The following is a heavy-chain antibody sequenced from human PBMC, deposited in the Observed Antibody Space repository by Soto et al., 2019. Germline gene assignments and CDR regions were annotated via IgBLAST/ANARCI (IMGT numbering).Heavy chain of an antibody. V-gene: IGHV1-3*01. Sequence: GASVKVSCKAPGYTFTSYPMHWVRQAPGQRLEWMGWINAGNGNTKYSQKFQGRVTITRNTSASTAYMKLSSLRSEDTSVYYCARAGSGYYSFDYWGQGTLVTVSS. D-gene: IGHD3-22*01. CDR3: ARAGSGYYSFDY. CDR2: INAGNGNT. J-gene: IGHJ4*02. CDR1: GYTFTSYP.